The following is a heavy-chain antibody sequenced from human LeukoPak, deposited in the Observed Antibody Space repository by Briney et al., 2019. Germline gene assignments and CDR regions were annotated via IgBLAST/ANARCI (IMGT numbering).Heavy chain of an antibody. CDR1: GGSFTIYS. CDR3: ARRVRAADYRLDY. V-gene: IGHV4-34*01. CDR2: ISPSGNT. J-gene: IGHJ4*02. Sequence: PSETPSLTCAVYGGSFTIYSWTWIRQPPGKSLEWVGEISPSGNTQYNPSLKSRVTISLDASKSQFHLKLNSVTAADTAVYYCARRVRAADYRLDYWGQGTLVTVSS. D-gene: IGHD4-11*01.